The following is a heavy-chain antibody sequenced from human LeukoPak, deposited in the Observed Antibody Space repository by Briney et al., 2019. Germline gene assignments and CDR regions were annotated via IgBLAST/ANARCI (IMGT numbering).Heavy chain of an antibody. V-gene: IGHV3-33*08. D-gene: IGHD6-13*01. Sequence: GGSLRLSCAASGFTFSDYYMNWIRQAPGKGLEWVAVIWYDGSNKYYADSVKGRFTISRDNSKNTLYLQMNSLRAEDTAVYYCARERLSAAAAASFDYWGQGTLVTVSS. CDR3: ARERLSAAAAASFDY. J-gene: IGHJ4*02. CDR2: IWYDGSNK. CDR1: GFTFSDYY.